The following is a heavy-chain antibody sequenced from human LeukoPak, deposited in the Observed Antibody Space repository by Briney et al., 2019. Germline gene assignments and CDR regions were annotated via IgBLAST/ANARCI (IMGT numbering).Heavy chain of an antibody. J-gene: IGHJ4*02. D-gene: IGHD3-3*01. CDR1: GYTFTSYG. CDR3: ARDSDFWSGPKFLDY. Sequence: GASVKVSCKASGYTFTSYGISWVRQAPGQGLEWTGWISAYNGNTNYAQKLQGRVTMTTDTSTSTAYMELRSLRSDDTAVYYCARDSDFWSGPKFLDYWGQGTLVTVSS. CDR2: ISAYNGNT. V-gene: IGHV1-18*01.